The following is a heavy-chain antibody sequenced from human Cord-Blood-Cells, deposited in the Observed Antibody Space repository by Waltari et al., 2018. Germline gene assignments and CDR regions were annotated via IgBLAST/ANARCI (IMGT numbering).Heavy chain of an antibody. CDR1: GFTFSSYA. V-gene: IGHV3-30-3*01. Sequence: QVQLVESGGRVVQSGRSLRLSCAASGFTFSSYAMHWVRQAPGKGLAWVAVISYDGSNKIYADSVKGRFPISRDNSKTTLYLQMNSLRAEDTAVYYCVREESITMVQGVTYYYGMDVWGQGTTVTVSS. CDR3: VREESITMVQGVTYYYGMDV. CDR2: ISYDGSNK. J-gene: IGHJ6*02. D-gene: IGHD3-10*01.